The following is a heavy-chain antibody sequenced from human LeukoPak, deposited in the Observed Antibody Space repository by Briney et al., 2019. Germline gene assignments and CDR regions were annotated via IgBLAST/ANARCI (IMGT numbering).Heavy chain of an antibody. CDR1: GFTLSNYW. CDR3: ARGVGGIMITFGGVY. D-gene: IGHD3-16*01. CDR2: INRDGSER. V-gene: IGHV3-7*03. J-gene: IGHJ4*02. Sequence: GGSLRLSCAASGFTLSNYWMTWVRQAPGKGLEWVANINRDGSERYYVDSVKGRFTISRDDAKSSLYLQMNSLRAEDTAVYYCARGVGGIMITFGGVYWGQGTLVTVSS.